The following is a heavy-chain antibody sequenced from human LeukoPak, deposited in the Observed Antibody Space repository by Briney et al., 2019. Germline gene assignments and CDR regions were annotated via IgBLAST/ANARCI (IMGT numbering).Heavy chain of an antibody. CDR3: AKSLVVAAGLFDY. J-gene: IGHJ4*02. CDR2: ISSSSSYI. CDR1: GFTFSSYS. Sequence: GGSLRLSCAASGFTFSSYSMNWVRQAPGKGLEWVSSISSSSSYIYYADSVKGRFTISRDNAKNSLYLQMNSLRAEDTAVYYCAKSLVVAAGLFDYWGQGTLDTVSS. V-gene: IGHV3-21*01. D-gene: IGHD2-15*01.